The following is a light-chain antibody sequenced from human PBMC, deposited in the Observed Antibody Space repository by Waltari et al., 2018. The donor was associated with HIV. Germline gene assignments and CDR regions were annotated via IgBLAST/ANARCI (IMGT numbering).Light chain of an antibody. CDR3: KQYGIPPVT. Sequence: ENVLTQSQATLSLSPAERVTLSCRATHSVSHNYLAWDQDKPGQAPRLLIDGASSRATGVPDRVSGSGSGTDFTLTINRLKPEEFAVYYCKQYGIPPVTFGGGTKVEVK. J-gene: IGKJ4*01. CDR2: GAS. CDR1: HSVSHNY. V-gene: IGKV3-20*01.